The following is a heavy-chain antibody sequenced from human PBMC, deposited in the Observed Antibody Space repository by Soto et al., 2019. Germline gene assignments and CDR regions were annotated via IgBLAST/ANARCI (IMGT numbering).Heavy chain of an antibody. CDR3: ARVRAAAAGINWFDP. V-gene: IGHV4-59*01. D-gene: IGHD6-13*01. Sequence: KTSETLSLTCTVSGGSISSYYWSWIRQPPGKGLEWIGYIYYSGSTNYNPSLKSRVTISVDTSKNQFSLKLSSVTAADTAVYYCARVRAAAAGINWFDPWGQGTLVTVPS. CDR1: GGSISSYY. CDR2: IYYSGST. J-gene: IGHJ5*02.